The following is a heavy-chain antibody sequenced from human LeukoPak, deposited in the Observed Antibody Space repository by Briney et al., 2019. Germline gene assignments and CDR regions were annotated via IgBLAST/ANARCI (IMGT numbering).Heavy chain of an antibody. CDR1: GFTFDDYA. D-gene: IGHD6-19*01. V-gene: IGHV3-9*03. J-gene: IGHJ3*02. CDR3: AKSAVAGTGTRAFDI. Sequence: GRSLRLSCAASGFTFDDYAMHWVRQAPGKGLEWVSGISWNSGSIGYADSVKGRFTISRDNAKNSLYLQMNSLRAEDMALYYCAKSAVAGTGTRAFDIWGQGTMVTVSS. CDR2: ISWNSGSI.